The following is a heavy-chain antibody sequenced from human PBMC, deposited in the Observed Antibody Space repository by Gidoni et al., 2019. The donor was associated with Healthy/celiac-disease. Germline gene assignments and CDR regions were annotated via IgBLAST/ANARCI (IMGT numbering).Heavy chain of an antibody. CDR1: GGSISSSSYY. V-gene: IGHV4-39*01. Sequence: QLQLQESGPGLVKPSETLSLTCTVSGGSISSSSYYWGWIRQPPGKGLEWIGSIYYSGSTYYNPSLKSRVTISVDTSKNQFSLKLSSVTAADTAVYYCARLGASLIAVAFYFDYWGQGTLVTVSS. CDR3: ARLGASLIAVAFYFDY. D-gene: IGHD6-19*01. CDR2: IYYSGST. J-gene: IGHJ4*02.